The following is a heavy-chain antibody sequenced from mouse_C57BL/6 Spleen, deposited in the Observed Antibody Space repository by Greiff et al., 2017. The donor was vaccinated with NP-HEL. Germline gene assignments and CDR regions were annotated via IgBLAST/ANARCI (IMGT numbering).Heavy chain of an antibody. Sequence: QVQLKQPGAEFVKPGASVKMSCKASGYTFTSYWITWVKQRPGQGLEWIGDIYPGSGSTNYNEKFKSKATLTVDTSSSTAYMQLSSLTSEDSAVYYCAREGPYYYGSSSYAMDYWGQGTSVTVSS. CDR3: AREGPYYYGSSSYAMDY. CDR1: GYTFTSYW. J-gene: IGHJ4*01. V-gene: IGHV1-55*01. D-gene: IGHD1-1*01. CDR2: IYPGSGST.